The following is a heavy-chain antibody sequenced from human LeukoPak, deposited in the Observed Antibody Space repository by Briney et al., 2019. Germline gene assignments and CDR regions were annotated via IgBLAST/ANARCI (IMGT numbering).Heavy chain of an antibody. V-gene: IGHV3-23*01. CDR3: AKPRGPRTYSYGQDY. CDR1: GFTFSNAW. Sequence: GGSLRLSCAASGFTFSNAWMSWVRQAPGKGLEWVSAISGSGGSTYYADSVKGRFTISRDNSKNTLYLQMNSLRAEDTAVYYCAKPRGPRTYSYGQDYWGQGTLVTVSS. CDR2: ISGSGGST. D-gene: IGHD5-18*01. J-gene: IGHJ4*02.